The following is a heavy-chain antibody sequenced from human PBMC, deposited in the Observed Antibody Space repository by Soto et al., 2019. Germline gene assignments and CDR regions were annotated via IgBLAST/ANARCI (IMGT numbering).Heavy chain of an antibody. CDR1: GYAFTTYG. J-gene: IGHJ4*02. V-gene: IGHV1-18*01. CDR2: ISAHNGNT. D-gene: IGHD1-1*01. CDR3: ARGRYGDY. Sequence: QVHLVQSGAEVKKPGASVKVSCKGSGYAFTTYGITWVRQAPGQGLEWMGWISAHNGNTNYAQKLQCRVTVTRDTSTSTAYMEPRSLRSDDTAVYYCARGRYGDYWGQGALVTVSS.